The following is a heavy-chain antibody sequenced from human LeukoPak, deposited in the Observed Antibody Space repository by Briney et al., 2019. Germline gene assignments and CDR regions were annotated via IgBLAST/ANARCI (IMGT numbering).Heavy chain of an antibody. CDR3: ARSSLRTYYYDASGCPS. J-gene: IGHJ4*02. Sequence: GGSLRLSCAASGFTFSNYWMSWVRHAPGKGLEWVANIKQDGSERYYVDSVKGRFTISRDKAKNSLYLQMNSLRAEDTAVYYCARSSLRTYYYDASGCPSWGQGTLVTVSS. D-gene: IGHD3-22*01. CDR1: GFTFSNYW. V-gene: IGHV3-7*03. CDR2: IKQDGSER.